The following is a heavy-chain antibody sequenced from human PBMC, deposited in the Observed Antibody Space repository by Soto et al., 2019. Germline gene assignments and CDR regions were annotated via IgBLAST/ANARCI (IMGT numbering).Heavy chain of an antibody. CDR1: GFTFSSYW. V-gene: IGHV3-74*01. CDR2: INSDGSST. Sequence: GGSLRLSCAASGFTFSSYWMHWVRQAPGRGLVWVSRINSDGSSTSYADSVKGRFTISRDNAKNTLYLQMNSLRAEDTAVYYCARASPYPDCSGGSCYSWYYFDYWGQGTLGTVSS. CDR3: ARASPYPDCSGGSCYSWYYFDY. J-gene: IGHJ4*02. D-gene: IGHD2-15*01.